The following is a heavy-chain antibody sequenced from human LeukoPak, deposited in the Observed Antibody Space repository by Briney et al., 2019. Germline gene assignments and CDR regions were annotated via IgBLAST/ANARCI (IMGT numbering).Heavy chain of an antibody. V-gene: IGHV3-30*02. CDR1: GFTFSSYG. CDR2: IRYDGSNK. J-gene: IGHJ4*02. Sequence: PGGSLRLSCAASGFTFSSYGMHWVRQAPGKGLEWVAFIRYDGSNKYYADSVKGRFTISRDNSKNTLYLQMNSLRAEDTAVYYCARKSDSLLVREGDCWGQGTLVTVSS. CDR3: ARKSDSLLVREGDC. D-gene: IGHD3-10*01.